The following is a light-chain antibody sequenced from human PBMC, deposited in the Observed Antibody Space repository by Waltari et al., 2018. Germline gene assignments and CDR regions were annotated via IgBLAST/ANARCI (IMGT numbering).Light chain of an antibody. CDR2: WAS. J-gene: IGKJ4*01. V-gene: IGKV4-1*01. CDR3: QQYYTTPLT. Sequence: DIVMTQSPDSLAVSLGERATINCKSSQSVLYNSNNKNYLAWYQQKPGQSPKLLIYWASTREYGVPDRFSGSGSGTDFTLTISSLQAEDVAVYYCQQYYTTPLTFGGGTTVEIK. CDR1: QSVLYNSNNKNY.